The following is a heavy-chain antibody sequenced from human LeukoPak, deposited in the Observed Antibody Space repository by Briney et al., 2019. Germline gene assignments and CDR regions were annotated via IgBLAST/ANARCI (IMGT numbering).Heavy chain of an antibody. CDR1: GLTFRRDW. J-gene: IGHJ4*02. CDR2: IKQDGSDK. Sequence: GGSLRLSCAASGLTFRRDWMSWVRQAPGKGLEWVAMIKQDGSDKYYVDSVKGRFTISSDSTKNSLNLQMNSLRAEDTAVYYCATLDTAMVTNFGYWGQGTLVTVSS. D-gene: IGHD5-18*01. CDR3: ATLDTAMVTNFGY. V-gene: IGHV3-7*01.